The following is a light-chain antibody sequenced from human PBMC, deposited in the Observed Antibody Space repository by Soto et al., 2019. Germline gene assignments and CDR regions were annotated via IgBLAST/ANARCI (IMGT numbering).Light chain of an antibody. CDR1: QSIGRS. CDR2: AAS. J-gene: IGKJ1*01. V-gene: IGKV1-39*01. Sequence: DIQMTQSPSSLSASAGDRVTITCRASQSIGRSLNWYQQKPGKAPKPLIYAASSLQSGVPSRFSGSGSGTDFTLTISSQQPDDFATYYCQQSSITPPTFGQGTKVEI. CDR3: QQSSITPPT.